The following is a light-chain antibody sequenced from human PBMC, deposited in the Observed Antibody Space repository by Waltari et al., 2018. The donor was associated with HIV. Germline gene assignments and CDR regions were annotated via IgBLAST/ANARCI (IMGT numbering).Light chain of an antibody. CDR2: WAS. CDR3: QQYHTIPWT. V-gene: IGKV4-1*01. Sequence: DIVMTQSPDYLAVSLGKRATIHCKYSHSVLYYSNHKHNLALYQQKPGQSPNLLMYWASTRESVVPDRFTGGGSGTDVTLTISSRQAEDVAIYYCQQYHTIPWTFGHGTRVEIK. CDR1: HSVLYYSNHKHN. J-gene: IGKJ1*01.